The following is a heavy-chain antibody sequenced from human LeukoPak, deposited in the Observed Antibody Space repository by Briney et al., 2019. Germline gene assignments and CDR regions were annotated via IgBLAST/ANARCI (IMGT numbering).Heavy chain of an antibody. CDR2: ISPYNGNT. V-gene: IGHV1-18*01. J-gene: IGHJ5*02. D-gene: IGHD2-15*01. CDR1: GYTFINYG. CDR3: ARLGYCSGRDCPTSYYNWFDP. Sequence: ASVKVSCKASGYTFINYGISWLRQAPGQGLKWMGWISPYNGNTNYAQKLQGRVTMTTDTSTSTAYMELRSLRSDDTAVYFCARLGYCSGRDCPTSYYNWFDPWGQGTLVTVSS.